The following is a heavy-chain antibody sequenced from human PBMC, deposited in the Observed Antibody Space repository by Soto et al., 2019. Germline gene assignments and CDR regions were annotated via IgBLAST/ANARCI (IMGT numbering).Heavy chain of an antibody. J-gene: IGHJ4*02. CDR3: ARGGHVVVVTAALDY. CDR1: GDTFSNYY. CDR2: VNPSGGHT. D-gene: IGHD2-21*02. V-gene: IGHV1-46*01. Sequence: QVQLMQSGAEVKKPRASVKVSCKASGDTFSNYYIHWVRQAPGQGLEWIGTVNPSGGHTTYAQHFLCRVTMTRDTSTSTLYMELTSLTSDDTALHCCARGGHVVVVTAALDYWGQGTLVSVSS.